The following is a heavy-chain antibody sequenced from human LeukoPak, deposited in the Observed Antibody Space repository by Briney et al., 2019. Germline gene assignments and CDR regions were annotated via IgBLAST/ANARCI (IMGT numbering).Heavy chain of an antibody. CDR2: IYYSGST. Sequence: PSETLSLTCTVSGGSISSGGHYWSWIRQHPGKGLEWIGYIYYSGSTYYNPSLKSRVTISVDTSKNQFSLKLSSVTAADTAVYYCAREGMRTTTVDYWGQGTLVTVSS. J-gene: IGHJ4*02. V-gene: IGHV4-31*03. CDR3: AREGMRTTTVDY. CDR1: GGSISSGGHY. D-gene: IGHD1-1*01.